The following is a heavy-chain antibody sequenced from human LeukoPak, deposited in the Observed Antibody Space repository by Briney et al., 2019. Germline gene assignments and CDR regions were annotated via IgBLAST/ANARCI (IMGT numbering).Heavy chain of an antibody. Sequence: ASVKVSCKASGYTFTGYYMHWVRQAPGQGLEWMGWINPNSGGTNYAQKFQGRVTMTRDTSISTAYMELSRLRSDDTAVYYCAREKGGGERIVGATRHYDAFDIWGQGTMVTVSS. V-gene: IGHV1-2*02. CDR1: GYTFTGYY. D-gene: IGHD1-26*01. CDR2: INPNSGGT. CDR3: AREKGGGERIVGATRHYDAFDI. J-gene: IGHJ3*02.